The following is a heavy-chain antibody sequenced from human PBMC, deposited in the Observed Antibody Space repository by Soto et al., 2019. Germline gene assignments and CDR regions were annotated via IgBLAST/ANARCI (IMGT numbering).Heavy chain of an antibody. Sequence: QVQLHQSGPGLVNPSQTLSLTCAISGASVSRTSVAWNWIRQSPSRGLEWLGRTYYRSKWNSDYAVSVRGRITINPDTSKSQFSLQLNSVTPEDTAVYYCVRGQFSAFDCWGQGTLVTVSS. V-gene: IGHV6-1*01. CDR1: GASVSRTSVA. J-gene: IGHJ4*02. CDR2: TYYRSKWNS. CDR3: VRGQFSAFDC.